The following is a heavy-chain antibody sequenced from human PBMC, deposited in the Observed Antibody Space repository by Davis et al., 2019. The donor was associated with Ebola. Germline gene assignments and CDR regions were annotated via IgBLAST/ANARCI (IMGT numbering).Heavy chain of an antibody. CDR2: INPNSGDT. CDR1: GYTFTGYT. CDR3: ARGGLSMMVVPRDYYYGMDV. D-gene: IGHD2-21*01. Sequence: AASVKVSCKASGYTFTGYTLHWVRQAPGQGLDRMGRINPNSGDTTYAQKFQGRVTMTRETSISTAYMELSRLRSDDTAVYFCARGGLSMMVVPRDYYYGMDVWGQGTTVTVSS. V-gene: IGHV1-2*06. J-gene: IGHJ6*02.